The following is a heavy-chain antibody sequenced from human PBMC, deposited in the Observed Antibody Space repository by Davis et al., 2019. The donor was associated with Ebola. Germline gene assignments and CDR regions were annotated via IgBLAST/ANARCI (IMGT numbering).Heavy chain of an antibody. J-gene: IGHJ6*02. D-gene: IGHD6-19*01. CDR2: TYYYRSKWYI. CDR1: GDSVSGNNGA. Sequence: HSQTLSLTCDISGDSVSGNNGAWNWIRQSPSRGLEWLGRTYYYRSKWYIDYAESVRGRIIINPDTSKNQFFLQLNSVTPEDTAIYYCARGWFRSGMDVWGQGTTITVSS. V-gene: IGHV6-1*01. CDR3: ARGWFRSGMDV.